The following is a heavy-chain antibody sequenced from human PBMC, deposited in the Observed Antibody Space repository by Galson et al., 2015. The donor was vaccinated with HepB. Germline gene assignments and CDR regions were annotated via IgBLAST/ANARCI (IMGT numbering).Heavy chain of an antibody. V-gene: IGHV3-30*18. Sequence: SLRLSCAASGFSFSTYDMHWVRQAPGKGLEWVAILSYDGRNTYSADSVKGRFTVSRDNSKSTLYLQLNSLRVEDTAVYYCAKDSRYISGWYTGRGGLDFWGQGTLVIVSS. CDR1: GFSFSTYD. CDR3: AKDSRYISGWYTGRGGLDF. CDR2: LSYDGRNT. D-gene: IGHD6-19*01. J-gene: IGHJ4*02.